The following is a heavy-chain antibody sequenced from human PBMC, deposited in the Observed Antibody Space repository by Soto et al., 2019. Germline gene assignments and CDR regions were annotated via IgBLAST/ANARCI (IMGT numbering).Heavy chain of an antibody. CDR1: GFSLSTYV. J-gene: IGHJ3*02. CDR2: VGRTTST. CDR3: EKGILLEPPGTRAFDI. D-gene: IGHD1-1*01. V-gene: IGHV3-23*01. Sequence: EVQLLESGGGLVQPGGSLRLSCVVSGFSLSTYVMSWVRQAPGKGLEWVSTVGRTTSTFYADSVRGRYTISRDNSNNELFLQMNSLRADDTVLYYCEKGILLEPPGTRAFDIWGQGTMVIVSS.